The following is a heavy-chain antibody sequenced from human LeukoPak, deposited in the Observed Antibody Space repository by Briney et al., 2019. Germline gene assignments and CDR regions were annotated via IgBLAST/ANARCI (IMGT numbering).Heavy chain of an antibody. D-gene: IGHD6-19*01. CDR3: AKGLIEVHSSGWYNPEDYYYYGMDV. Sequence: GGFLRLSCAASGFTFSSYAMSWVRQAPGKGLEWVSAISGSGGSTYYADSVKGRFTISRDNSKNTLYLQMNSLRAEDTAVYYCAKGLIEVHSSGWYNPEDYYYYGMDVWGQGTTVTVSS. V-gene: IGHV3-23*01. J-gene: IGHJ6*02. CDR2: ISGSGGST. CDR1: GFTFSSYA.